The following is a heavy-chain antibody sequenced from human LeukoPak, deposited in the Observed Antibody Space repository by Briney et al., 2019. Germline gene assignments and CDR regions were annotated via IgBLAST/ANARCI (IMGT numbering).Heavy chain of an antibody. V-gene: IGHV4-30-4*08. CDR1: GGSISSGDYY. Sequence: SETLSLTCTVSGGSISSGDYYWSWIRQPPGKGLEWIGYIYYSGSTYYNPSLKSRVTISVDTSQNQFSLKLSSVTAADTAVYYCARQRRGIFGVVIDYFDYWGQGTLVTVSS. CDR3: ARQRRGIFGVVIDYFDY. J-gene: IGHJ4*02. D-gene: IGHD3-3*01. CDR2: IYYSGST.